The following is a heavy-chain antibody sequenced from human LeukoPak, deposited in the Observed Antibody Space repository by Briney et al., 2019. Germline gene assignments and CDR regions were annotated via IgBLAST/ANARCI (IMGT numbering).Heavy chain of an antibody. V-gene: IGHV1-18*01. D-gene: IGHD3-9*01. CDR3: ARMAYDMLTGYFQPNWFDP. J-gene: IGHJ5*02. CDR2: ISGYNGNT. CDR1: DYAFTKYG. Sequence: GASVKVPCRASDYAFTKYGISWVRQAPGQGLEWMGWISGYNGNTKKAQKFQGRVIMTTDTSTSTAYMELRSLRSDDTAFYFCARMAYDMLTGYFQPNWFDPWGQGTLVTVSS.